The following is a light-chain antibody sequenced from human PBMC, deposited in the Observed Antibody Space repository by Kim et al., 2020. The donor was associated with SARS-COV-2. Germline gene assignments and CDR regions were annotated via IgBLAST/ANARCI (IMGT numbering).Light chain of an antibody. V-gene: IGLV2-14*03. CDR2: DVS. CDR1: ISDVGDDNY. CDR3: NSYTTSNTYV. Sequence: GQAITSSCSGTISDVGDDNYVSWYQQHPGKVPKLMIYDVSERPSGVSNRFSGSKSGNTASLTISGLQAEDEADYYCNSYTTSNTYVFGTGTKVTVL. J-gene: IGLJ1*01.